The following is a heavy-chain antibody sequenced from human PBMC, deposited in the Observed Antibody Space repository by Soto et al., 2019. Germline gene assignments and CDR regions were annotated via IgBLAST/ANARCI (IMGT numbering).Heavy chain of an antibody. J-gene: IGHJ4*02. V-gene: IGHV3-23*01. CDR2: ISGSGGST. D-gene: IGHD3-3*01. Sequence: EVQLLESGGGLVQPGGSLRLSCAASGFTFSSYAMSWVRQAPGKGLEWVSAISGSGGSTYYADSVKGRFTISRDNSKNTLYLQMNSLGAEDTAVYYCAKGITIFGVVPYDYWGQGTLVTVSS. CDR3: AKGITIFGVVPYDY. CDR1: GFTFSSYA.